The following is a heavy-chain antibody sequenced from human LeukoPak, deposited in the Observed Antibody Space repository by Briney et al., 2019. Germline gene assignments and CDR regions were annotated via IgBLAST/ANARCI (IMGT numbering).Heavy chain of an antibody. V-gene: IGHV4-59*12. J-gene: IGHJ4*02. Sequence: PSETLSLTCTVSGGSISSNYWSWIRQPPGKGLEWIGYIYYSGSTNYNPSLKSRVTISVDTSKNQFSLKLSSVTAADTAVYYCARDSATAARSLDYWGQGTLVTVSS. CDR2: IYYSGST. CDR1: GGSISSNY. CDR3: ARDSATAARSLDY. D-gene: IGHD6-6*01.